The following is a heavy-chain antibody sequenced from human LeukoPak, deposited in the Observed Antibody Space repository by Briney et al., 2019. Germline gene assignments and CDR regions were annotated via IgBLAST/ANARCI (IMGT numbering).Heavy chain of an antibody. J-gene: IGHJ4*02. Sequence: GGSLRLSCAASGFTFTNFAMNWVRQAPGKGLEWVSGMSDTGINTHYADSVKGRFTISRDNSKDILYLQMNSLRAEDTAVYYCAKDYHTSMVGLFLYWGQGTLVTVSS. D-gene: IGHD5-18*01. V-gene: IGHV3-23*01. CDR1: GFTFTNFA. CDR3: AKDYHTSMVGLFLY. CDR2: MSDTGINT.